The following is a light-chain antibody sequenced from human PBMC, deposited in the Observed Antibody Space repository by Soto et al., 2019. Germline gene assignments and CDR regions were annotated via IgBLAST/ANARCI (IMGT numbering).Light chain of an antibody. Sequence: EIVLTQSPGTLSFSPGERATLSCRASQSVSSTSLAWYQQTPGQAPRLLIYGASNRATGIPDRFSGSGSGTDFTLTISRLEPEDFAVYYCQQYDQSPPWTFGQGTKVEIK. CDR3: QQYDQSPPWT. CDR1: QSVSSTS. CDR2: GAS. J-gene: IGKJ1*01. V-gene: IGKV3-20*01.